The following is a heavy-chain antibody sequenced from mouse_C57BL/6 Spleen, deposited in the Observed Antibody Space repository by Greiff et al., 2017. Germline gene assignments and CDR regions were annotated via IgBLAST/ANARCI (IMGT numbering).Heavy chain of an antibody. Sequence: EVQLVESGPGMVKPSQSLSLTCTVTGYSITSGYDWHWIRHFPGNKLEWMGYISYSGSTNYNPSLKSRISITHDTSKNHFFLKLNSVTTEDTATYYCARWEYGNYLDYWGQGTTLTVSS. J-gene: IGHJ2*01. CDR1: GYSITSGYD. CDR3: ARWEYGNYLDY. D-gene: IGHD2-10*02. CDR2: ISYSGST. V-gene: IGHV3-1*01.